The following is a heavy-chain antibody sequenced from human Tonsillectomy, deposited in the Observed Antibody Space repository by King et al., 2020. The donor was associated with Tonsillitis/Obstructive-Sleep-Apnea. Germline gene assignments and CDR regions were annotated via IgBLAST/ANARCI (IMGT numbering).Heavy chain of an antibody. CDR2: IYYSGST. D-gene: IGHD5-12*01. V-gene: IGHV4-59*01. Sequence: VQLQESGPGLVKPSETLSLTCTVSGGSISNYYWSWIRQPPGKGLECIGYIYYSGSTNYNPSLKSRVTISVDTSKNQFSLKLSFVTAADTAVYYCARAGLRDAFDIWGQGTMVTVSS. CDR3: ARAGLRDAFDI. CDR1: GGSISNYY. J-gene: IGHJ3*02.